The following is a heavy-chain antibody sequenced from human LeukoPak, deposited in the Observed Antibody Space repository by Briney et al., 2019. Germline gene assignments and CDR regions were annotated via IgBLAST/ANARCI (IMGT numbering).Heavy chain of an antibody. V-gene: IGHV1-18*01. CDR3: ARAVYYDFWSGYYNRYDYYYYMDV. D-gene: IGHD3-3*01. CDR2: ISAYNGNT. CDR1: GYTFTSYG. J-gene: IGHJ6*03. Sequence: ASVKVSCKASGYTFTSYGISWVRQAPGQGLEWMGWISAYNGNTNYAQKLQSRVTMTTDTSTSTAYMELRSLRSDDTAVYYCARAVYYDFWSGYYNRYDYYYYMDVWGKGTTVTVSS.